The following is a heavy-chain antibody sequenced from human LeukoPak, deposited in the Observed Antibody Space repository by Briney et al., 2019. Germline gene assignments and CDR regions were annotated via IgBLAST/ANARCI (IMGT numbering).Heavy chain of an antibody. CDR3: ASYSSSWYREDY. V-gene: IGHV4-34*01. CDR2: INHSGST. D-gene: IGHD6-13*01. CDR1: GGSFSGYY. J-gene: IGHJ4*02. Sequence: PSETLSLTCAVYGGSFSGYYWSWIRQPPGKGPEWIGEINHSGSTNYNPSLKSRVTISVDTSKNQFSLKLSSVTAADTAVYYCASYSSSWYREDYWGQGTLVTVSS.